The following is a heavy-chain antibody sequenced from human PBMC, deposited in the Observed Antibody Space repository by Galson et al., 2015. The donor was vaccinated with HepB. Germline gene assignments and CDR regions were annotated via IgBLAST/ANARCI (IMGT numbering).Heavy chain of an antibody. D-gene: IGHD3-10*01. Sequence: SLRLSCAASGFSFSSYAMNWVRQAPGKGLEWVSGTSSSGRSTDYADSVKGRFTISRDNSKNTLYLQMNSLRAEDTAVYYCAKARWFGELLYHEFDYWGQGTLVTVSS. CDR3: AKARWFGELLYHEFDY. J-gene: IGHJ4*02. CDR2: TSSSGRST. CDR1: GFSFSSYA. V-gene: IGHV3-23*01.